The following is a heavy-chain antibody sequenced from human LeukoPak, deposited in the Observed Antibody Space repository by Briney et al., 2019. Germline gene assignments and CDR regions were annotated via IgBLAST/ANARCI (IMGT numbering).Heavy chain of an antibody. Sequence: ASVKVSCKASGYTFTGYYMHWVRQAPGQGLEWMGWINPNSGGTNYAQKFQGRVTMTRDTSISTAYMELSRLRSDDTAVYYCARVPSDKGAFDTWGQGTMVTVSS. CDR3: ARVPSDKGAFDT. V-gene: IGHV1-2*02. CDR2: INPNSGGT. J-gene: IGHJ3*02. D-gene: IGHD3-22*01. CDR1: GYTFTGYY.